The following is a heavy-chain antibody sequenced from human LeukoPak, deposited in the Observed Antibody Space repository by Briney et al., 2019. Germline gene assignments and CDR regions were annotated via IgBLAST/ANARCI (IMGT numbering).Heavy chain of an antibody. V-gene: IGHV1-18*01. D-gene: IGHD2-2*01. CDR2: ISAYNGNT. CDR3: ARECIVVVPAAMPFDYYYYMDV. J-gene: IGHJ6*03. Sequence: ASVKVSCKASGYTFTSYGISWVRQAPGQGLEWMGWISAYNGNTNYAQKLQGRVTMTTDTSTSTAYMELRSLRSDDTAVYYCARECIVVVPAAMPFDYYYYMDVWGKGTTVTVSS. CDR1: GYTFTSYG.